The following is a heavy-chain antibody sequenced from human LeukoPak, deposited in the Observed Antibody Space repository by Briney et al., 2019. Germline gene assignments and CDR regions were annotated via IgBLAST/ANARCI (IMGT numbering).Heavy chain of an antibody. V-gene: IGHV1-24*01. D-gene: IGHD3-16*01. CDR1: GYTLTELS. J-gene: IGHJ3*02. CDR2: FDPEDGET. CDR3: ATDPMGELPDAFDI. Sequence: ASVKVSCKVSGYTLTELSMHWVRQAPGKGLEWMGGFDPEDGETIYAQKFQGRVTMTEDTSTDTAYMELGSLRSEDTAVYYCATDPMGELPDAFDIWGQGTMVTVSS.